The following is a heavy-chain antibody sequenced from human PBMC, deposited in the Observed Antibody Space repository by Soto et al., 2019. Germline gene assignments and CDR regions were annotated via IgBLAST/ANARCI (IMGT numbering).Heavy chain of an antibody. CDR2: ISGSGGST. V-gene: IGHV3-23*01. CDR1: GFTFSSYA. Sequence: GWSLRLSCAASGFTFSSYAMSWVRQAPGKGLEWVSAISGSGGSTYYADSVKGRFTISRDNSKNTLYLQMNSLRAEDTAVYYCATSYYDFWSGSAYFDYWGQGTLVTVSS. D-gene: IGHD3-3*01. J-gene: IGHJ4*02. CDR3: ATSYYDFWSGSAYFDY.